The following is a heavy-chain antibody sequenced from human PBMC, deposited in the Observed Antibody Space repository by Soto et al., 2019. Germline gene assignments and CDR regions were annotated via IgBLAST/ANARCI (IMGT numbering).Heavy chain of an antibody. CDR1: GGSISSGDYY. Sequence: SETLSLTCTVSGGSISSGDYYWNWIRQPPGKGLEWIGFIYYSGNTYYNPSLKSRLTISVDTSKNQFSLKLSSVTAVDTAVYYCARGGEWLVRGWFDHWGQGTLVTVSS. D-gene: IGHD6-19*01. J-gene: IGHJ5*02. V-gene: IGHV4-30-4*01. CDR2: IYYSGNT. CDR3: ARGGEWLVRGWFDH.